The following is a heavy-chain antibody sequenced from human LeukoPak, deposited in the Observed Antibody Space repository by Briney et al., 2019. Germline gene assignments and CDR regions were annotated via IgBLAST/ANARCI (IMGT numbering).Heavy chain of an antibody. J-gene: IGHJ4*02. CDR3: AKSIYGGGGYSYGFDY. CDR1: GITFSSYG. D-gene: IGHD5-18*01. V-gene: IGHV3-30*18. CDR2: ISYDGSNK. Sequence: GGSLRLSCAASGITFSSYGMHWVRQAPGKGLEWVAVISYDGSNKYYADSVKGRFTISRDNSMNTLYLQMNSLRAEDTAVYYCAKSIYGGGGYSYGFDYWGQGTLVTVSS.